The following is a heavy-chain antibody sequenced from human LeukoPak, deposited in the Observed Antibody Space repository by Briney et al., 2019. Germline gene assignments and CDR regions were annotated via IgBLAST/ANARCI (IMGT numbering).Heavy chain of an antibody. CDR2: IRYDGSNK. Sequence: GGSLRLSCAASGFTFSSYGLHWVRQAPGKGLEWVAFIRYDGSNKYYADSVKGRFTISRDNSKNTLYLQMNSLRAEDTAVYYCAKAFLVAYHWFDPWGQGTLVTVSS. CDR1: GFTFSSYG. V-gene: IGHV3-30*02. D-gene: IGHD3-3*01. CDR3: AKAFLVAYHWFDP. J-gene: IGHJ5*02.